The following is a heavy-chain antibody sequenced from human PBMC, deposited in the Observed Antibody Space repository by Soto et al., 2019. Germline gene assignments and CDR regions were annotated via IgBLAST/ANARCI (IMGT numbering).Heavy chain of an antibody. CDR2: ISCNSGSI. CDR3: AKAKNELELRYSSSFDY. D-gene: IGHD6-6*01. J-gene: IGHJ4*02. CDR1: GFTFDDYA. V-gene: IGHV3-9*01. Sequence: GGSLRLSCAASGFTFDDYAMHWVRQAPGKGLEWVSGISCNSGSIGYADSVKGRFTISRDNAKNSLYLQMNSLRAEDTALYYCAKAKNELELRYSSSFDYWGQGTLVTVSS.